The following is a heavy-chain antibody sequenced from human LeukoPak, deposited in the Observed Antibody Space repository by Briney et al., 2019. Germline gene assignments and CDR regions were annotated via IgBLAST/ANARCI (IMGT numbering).Heavy chain of an antibody. V-gene: IGHV1-2*02. CDR3: AREGVGSSDWYRSSYFDY. CDR1: GYTFTGYY. CDR2: INPNSGGT. Sequence: ASVKVSCKASGYTFTGYYMHWVRQAPGQGLEWTGWINPNSGGTNYAQKFQDRVTMTRDTSISTADMELSRLRSDDTAVYYCAREGVGSSDWYRSSYFDYWGQGTLVTVSS. J-gene: IGHJ4*02. D-gene: IGHD6-19*01.